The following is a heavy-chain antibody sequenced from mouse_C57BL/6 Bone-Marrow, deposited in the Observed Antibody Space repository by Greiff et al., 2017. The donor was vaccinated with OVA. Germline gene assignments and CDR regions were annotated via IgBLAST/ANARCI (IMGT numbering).Heavy chain of an antibody. J-gene: IGHJ2*01. CDR1: GYAFTNYL. D-gene: IGHD1-1*01. CDR3: ARSYGSKY. V-gene: IGHV1-54*01. CDR2: INPGSGGT. Sequence: VMLVESGAELVRPGTSVKVSCKASGYAFTNYLIEWVKQRPGQGLEWIGVINPGSGGTNYNEKFKGKATLTADKSSSTAYMQLSSLTSEDSAVYFCARSYGSKYWGQGTTLTVSS.